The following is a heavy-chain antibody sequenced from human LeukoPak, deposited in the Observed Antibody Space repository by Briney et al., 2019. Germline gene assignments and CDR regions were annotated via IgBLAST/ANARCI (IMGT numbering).Heavy chain of an antibody. J-gene: IGHJ6*02. Sequence: GGSLRLSCAASGFTFSHFWMSWIRQAPGKGLEWVSYISSSSSYTNYADSVKGRFTISRDNAKNSLYLQMNSLRAEDTAVYYCARAPHYSNYGPYYYGMDVWGQGTTVTVSS. D-gene: IGHD4-11*01. CDR2: ISSSSSYT. V-gene: IGHV3-11*06. CDR3: ARAPHYSNYGPYYYGMDV. CDR1: GFTFSHFW.